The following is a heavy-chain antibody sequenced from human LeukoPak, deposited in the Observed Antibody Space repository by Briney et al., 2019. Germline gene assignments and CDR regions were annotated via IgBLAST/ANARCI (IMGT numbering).Heavy chain of an antibody. CDR1: GGSISSYY. Sequence: SETLSLTCTVSGGSISSYYWSWIRQPPGKGLEWIGYIYYSGSTNYNPSLKSRVTISVDTSKDQFSLKLSSVTAADTAVYYCARAPRSSWYYYYMDVWGKGTTVTISS. CDR2: IYYSGST. CDR3: ARAPRSSWYYYYMDV. D-gene: IGHD6-13*01. J-gene: IGHJ6*03. V-gene: IGHV4-59*01.